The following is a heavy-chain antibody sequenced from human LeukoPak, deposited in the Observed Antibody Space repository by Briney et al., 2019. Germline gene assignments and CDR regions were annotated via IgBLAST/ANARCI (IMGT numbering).Heavy chain of an antibody. CDR2: IYSGGST. J-gene: IGHJ3*02. V-gene: IGHV3-53*01. CDR1: GFTVSSNY. CDR3: ARDSSGWSHDAFDI. Sequence: GGSLRLSCAASGFTVSSNYMSWVRQAPGKGLEWVSVIYSGGSTYYADSVKGRFTISRANSKNTLYLQMNSLRAEDTAMYYCARDSSGWSHDAFDIWGQGTMVTVSS. D-gene: IGHD6-19*01.